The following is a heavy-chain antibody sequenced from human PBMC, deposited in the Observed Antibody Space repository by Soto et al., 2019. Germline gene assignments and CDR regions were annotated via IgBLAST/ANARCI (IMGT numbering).Heavy chain of an antibody. J-gene: IGHJ6*04. CDR3: DRSPQLTPLFRGGMDV. V-gene: IGHV3-21*01. CDR2: ISSTSSNI. Sequence: EVPLVESGRGLVKPGGSLRLYCAASGFPFSRFRMNWVRQAQGKGLEWVSSISSTSSNIYHADSLKGRFTISRDNAQNSLYLQRTVLGAEDTAVYYCDRSPQLTPLFRGGMDVWGEGTTFIVAS. D-gene: IGHD2-21*01. CDR1: GFPFSRFR.